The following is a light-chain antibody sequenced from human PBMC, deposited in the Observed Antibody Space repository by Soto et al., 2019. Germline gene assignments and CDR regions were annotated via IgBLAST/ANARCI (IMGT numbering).Light chain of an antibody. Sequence: QSVLTQPPSASGTPGQRVTISCSGSSSNIGSNTVNWYQQLAGTAPKLLIYSNDQRPSGVPDRFSGSKSGTSASLASSGLQSEDEADYYCAAWDDSLNVVFGGGTKLTVL. CDR1: SSNIGSNT. CDR2: SND. CDR3: AAWDDSLNVV. J-gene: IGLJ2*01. V-gene: IGLV1-44*01.